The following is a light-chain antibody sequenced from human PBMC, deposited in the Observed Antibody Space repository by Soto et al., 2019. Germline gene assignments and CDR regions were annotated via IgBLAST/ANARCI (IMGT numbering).Light chain of an antibody. CDR1: QSVSSN. CDR3: QQYNNWTPT. CDR2: GAS. Sequence: EIVMTHSPATLSVSPGERATLSCRASQSVSSNLAWYQQKPGQAPRLLIYGASTRATGIPARFSGSGSGTEFTLTISSLQSEDFAVYYCQQYNNWTPTFGQGTKVDIX. J-gene: IGKJ1*01. V-gene: IGKV3-15*01.